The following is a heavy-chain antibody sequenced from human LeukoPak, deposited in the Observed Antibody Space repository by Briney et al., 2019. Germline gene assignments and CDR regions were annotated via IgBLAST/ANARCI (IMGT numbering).Heavy chain of an antibody. V-gene: IGHV1-69*13. CDR3: AREIAARPYYDAFDI. D-gene: IGHD6-6*01. Sequence: SVKVSCKASGGTFSSYAISWVRQAPGQGLEWMGGIIPIFGTANYAQKFQGRVTITADESTSTAYMELSSLRSEDTAVYYCAREIAARPYYDAFDIWGQGTMVTVSS. CDR2: IIPIFGTA. CDR1: GGTFSSYA. J-gene: IGHJ3*02.